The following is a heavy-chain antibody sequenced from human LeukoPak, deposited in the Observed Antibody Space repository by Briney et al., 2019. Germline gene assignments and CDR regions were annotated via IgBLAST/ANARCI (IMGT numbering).Heavy chain of an antibody. Sequence: GGSLRLSCAASGFTFSSYAMSWVRQAPGKGLEWVSAISGSGGSTYYADSVKGRFTISRDNSKNTLYLQMNSLRAEDTAVYYCANNRRDGYNYYFDYWGQGTPVTVSS. D-gene: IGHD5-24*01. CDR2: ISGSGGST. CDR3: ANNRRDGYNYYFDY. V-gene: IGHV3-23*01. CDR1: GFTFSSYA. J-gene: IGHJ4*02.